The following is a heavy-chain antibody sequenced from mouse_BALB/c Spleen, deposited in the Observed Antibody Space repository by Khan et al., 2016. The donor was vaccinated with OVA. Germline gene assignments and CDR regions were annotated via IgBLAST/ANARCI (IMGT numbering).Heavy chain of an antibody. Sequence: VQLQESGPELVKPGASLKVSCKASGYTFTDYVIGWVKQRTRQGLEWIGDIFPGTGTPYYSEKFKDKATLTADNSSNTAHMQLSNLTSEDAAVYFCARGGYSVFAYWGQGTLVTVSA. CDR2: IFPGTGTP. D-gene: IGHD3-1*01. CDR3: ARGGYSVFAY. J-gene: IGHJ3*01. V-gene: IGHV1-81*01. CDR1: GYTFTDYV.